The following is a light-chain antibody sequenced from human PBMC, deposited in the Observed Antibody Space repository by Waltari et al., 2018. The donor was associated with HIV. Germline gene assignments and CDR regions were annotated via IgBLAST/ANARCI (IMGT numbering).Light chain of an antibody. CDR3: SSYATGNTYV. CDR2: EVT. J-gene: IGLJ1*01. Sequence: QSALTQPASVSGSPGQSITISCTGTNSDIGKYKLVSWYQQHPGKVPKVLIFEVTTRPSGISPRFSGSKSDNTASLTISGLQAEDEADYYCSSYATGNTYVFGTGTSVTVL. CDR1: NSDIGKYKL. V-gene: IGLV2-23*02.